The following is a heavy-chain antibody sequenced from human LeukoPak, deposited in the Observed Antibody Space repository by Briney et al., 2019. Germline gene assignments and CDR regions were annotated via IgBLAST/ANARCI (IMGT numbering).Heavy chain of an antibody. CDR2: IYHDGRT. CDR3: ARVMYVYSYGRAPYFDY. CDR1: GYSISSGYC. J-gene: IGHJ4*02. D-gene: IGHD5-18*01. V-gene: IGHV4-38-2*02. Sequence: HPSETLSLTCTVSGYSISSGYCWGWIRQPPGKGLEWIGTIYHDGRTYFNPSLKSRVTISLDTSKNQFSLKLSSVTAAHTAVYYCARVMYVYSYGRAPYFDYWGQGTLVTVSS.